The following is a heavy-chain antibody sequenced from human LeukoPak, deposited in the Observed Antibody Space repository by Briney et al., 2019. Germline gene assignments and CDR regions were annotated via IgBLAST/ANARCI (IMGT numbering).Heavy chain of an antibody. CDR3: ARGWLPQFYYYYMDV. D-gene: IGHD5-24*01. V-gene: IGHV1-69*06. J-gene: IGHJ6*03. Sequence: SVKVSCKASGGTFSSYAISWVRQAPGQGLEWMGGIIPIFGTANYAQKFQGRVTITADKSTSTAYMELSSLRSEDTAVYYCARGWLPQFYYYYMDVWGKGTTVTVSS. CDR2: IIPIFGTA. CDR1: GGTFSSYA.